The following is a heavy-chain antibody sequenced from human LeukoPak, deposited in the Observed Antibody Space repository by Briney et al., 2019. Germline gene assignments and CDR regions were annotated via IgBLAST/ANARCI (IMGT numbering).Heavy chain of an antibody. V-gene: IGHV3-30*18. CDR1: GFTFRNYG. J-gene: IGHJ4*02. CDR2: ISYDGSNK. Sequence: GGSLRLSCIASGFTFRNYGMHWVRQAPGKGLEWVAVISYDGSNKYYADSVKGRFTISRDNSKNTLYLQMNSLRAEDTAVYYCAKVEFDYWGQGTLVTVSS. CDR3: AKVEFDY.